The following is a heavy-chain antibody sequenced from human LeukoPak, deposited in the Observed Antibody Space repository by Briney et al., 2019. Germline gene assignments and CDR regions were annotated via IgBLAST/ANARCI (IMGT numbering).Heavy chain of an antibody. CDR3: ARMVVAAQYYFDF. D-gene: IGHD5-12*01. CDR2: IFYSGNT. CDR1: RGSIRSSSYY. V-gene: IGHV4-39*01. J-gene: IGHJ4*02. Sequence: SETLSLTCTVSRGSIRSSSYYWGWIRQPPGKGLEWIGSIFYSGNTYYNPSLKSRVTISVDTSKNQFSLKLRSVTAADTAVYYCARMVVAAQYYFDFWGQGTLVTVSS.